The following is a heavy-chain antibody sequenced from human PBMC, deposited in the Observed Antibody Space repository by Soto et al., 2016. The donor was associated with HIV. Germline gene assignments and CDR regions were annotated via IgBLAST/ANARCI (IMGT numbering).Heavy chain of an antibody. J-gene: IGHJ4*02. CDR3: AATVIKPTPAHFDR. CDR2: KHYNGTT. Sequence: QMQLQESGPGLVRPSETLSLTCTVSGGPFSSYCWSWIRQSPRGGLEWIASKHYNGTTNYNLSLKSRVTISLQTSKSQFSTKIDVHDRCGHGLFYFCAATVIKPTPAHFDRWGQGTLVTVSS. CDR1: GGPFSSYC. V-gene: IGHV4-59*13. D-gene: IGHD2-15*01.